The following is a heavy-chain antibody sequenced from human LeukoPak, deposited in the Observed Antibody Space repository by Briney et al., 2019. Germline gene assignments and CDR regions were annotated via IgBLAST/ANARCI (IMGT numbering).Heavy chain of an antibody. Sequence: PGGSLRLSCAASGFTVSSNYMSWVRQAPGKGLEWVSVIYSGGSTYYADSVKGRFTISRDNSKNTLYLQMNSLRAEDTAVYYCAREAPGATNGYFDYWGQGTLVTVSS. J-gene: IGHJ4*02. CDR1: GFTVSSNY. CDR3: AREAPGATNGYFDY. CDR2: IYSGGST. V-gene: IGHV3-53*01. D-gene: IGHD1-26*01.